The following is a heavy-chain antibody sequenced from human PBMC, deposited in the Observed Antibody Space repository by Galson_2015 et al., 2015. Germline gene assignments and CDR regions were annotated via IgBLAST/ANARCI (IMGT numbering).Heavy chain of an antibody. Sequence: SLRLSCAASGFTFSSYAMSWVRQAPGKGLEWVSALSGSGGSTYYADSVKGRFTISRDNSKNTLYLQMNSLRAEDTAVYYCAKRELDGGAFDIWGQGTMVTVSS. D-gene: IGHD1-7*01. CDR2: LSGSGGST. J-gene: IGHJ3*02. V-gene: IGHV3-23*01. CDR3: AKRELDGGAFDI. CDR1: GFTFSSYA.